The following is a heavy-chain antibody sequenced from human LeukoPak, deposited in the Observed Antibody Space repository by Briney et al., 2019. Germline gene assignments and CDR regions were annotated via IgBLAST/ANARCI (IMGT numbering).Heavy chain of an antibody. Sequence: SETLSLTCTVSGGSISNYYWSWIRQPAGKGLEWIGRIYASGSTDYNPSLKGRVTMSVDTSKNQFSLNLSSVTAADTAVYYCARDVLTGAETHSWFDPWGQGTLVTVSS. D-gene: IGHD3-9*01. CDR1: GGSISNYY. J-gene: IGHJ5*02. CDR2: IYASGST. V-gene: IGHV4-4*07. CDR3: ARDVLTGAETHSWFDP.